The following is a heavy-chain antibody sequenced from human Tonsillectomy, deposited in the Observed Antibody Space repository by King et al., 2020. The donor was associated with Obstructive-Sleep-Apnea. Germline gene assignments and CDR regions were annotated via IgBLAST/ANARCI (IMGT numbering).Heavy chain of an antibody. CDR1: GFSFGDYA. Sequence: DVQLVESGGGLVQPGRSLRLSCIASGFSFGDYAMSWFRQAPGKGLEWVGFIRSKAYGGTTEYAASVKGRFTISRDDSKSIAYLQMNSLKTEDTAVYYCTRENWNRSFDPWGQGTLVTVSS. D-gene: IGHD1-1*01. CDR2: IRSKAYGGTT. V-gene: IGHV3-49*03. J-gene: IGHJ5*02. CDR3: TRENWNRSFDP.